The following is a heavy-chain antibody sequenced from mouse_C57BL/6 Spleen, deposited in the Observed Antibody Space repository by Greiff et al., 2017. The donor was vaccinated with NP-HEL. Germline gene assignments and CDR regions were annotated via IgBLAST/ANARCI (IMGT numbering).Heavy chain of an antibody. CDR3: VRQGIYYEYDEYYYAMDY. CDR2: IRSKSNNYAT. V-gene: IGHV10-1*01. CDR1: GFSFNTYA. Sequence: EVMLVESGGGLVQPKGSLKLSCAASGFSFNTYAMNWVRQAPGKGLEWVARIRSKSNNYATYYADSVKDRFTISRDDSESMLYLQMNNLKTEDTAMDYCVRQGIYYEYDEYYYAMDYWGQGTSVTVSS. J-gene: IGHJ4*01. D-gene: IGHD2-4*01.